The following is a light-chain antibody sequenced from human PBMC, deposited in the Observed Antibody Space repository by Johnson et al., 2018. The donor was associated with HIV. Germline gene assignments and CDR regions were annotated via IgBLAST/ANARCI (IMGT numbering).Light chain of an antibody. CDR2: DNN. V-gene: IGLV1-51*01. CDR1: SSNIGNNY. CDR3: GTWDSSLSGV. J-gene: IGLJ1*01. Sequence: QSVLTQPPSVSAAPGQKVTISCSGSSSNIGNNYVSWYQQLPGTAPKLLIYDNNKRPSGIPDRFSGSKSGTSATLGITGLQTGDEAGYYCGTWDSSLSGVFGTGTNVTVL.